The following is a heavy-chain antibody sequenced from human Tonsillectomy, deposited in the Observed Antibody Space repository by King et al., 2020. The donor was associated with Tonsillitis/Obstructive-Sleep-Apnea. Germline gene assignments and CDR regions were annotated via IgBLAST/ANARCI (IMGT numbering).Heavy chain of an antibody. CDR3: AKMGPTVVVPGVNFYYYMDV. D-gene: IGHD2-2*01. J-gene: IGHJ6*03. CDR2: INWNGGST. V-gene: IGHV3-20*04. Sequence: VQLVESGGGVVRPGGSLRLSCSASGFTFDDYGMSWVRQVPGKGLEWVSSINWNGGSTGYVDSVKGRFTISRDNAKNSLYLEMNSLRAEETALYYCAKMGPTVVVPGVNFYYYMDVWGKGTTVTVSS. CDR1: GFTFDDYG.